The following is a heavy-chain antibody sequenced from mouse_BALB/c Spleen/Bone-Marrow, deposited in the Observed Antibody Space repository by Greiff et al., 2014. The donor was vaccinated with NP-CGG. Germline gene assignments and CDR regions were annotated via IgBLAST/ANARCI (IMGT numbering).Heavy chain of an antibody. CDR1: GFTFTDYY. J-gene: IGHJ2*01. CDR2: IRNKASGYKT. V-gene: IGHV7-3*02. CDR3: ARDIRHFDD. Sequence: EVQLVESGGGLVQPGGSLRLSCTASGFTFTDYYVRWVRQPPGKGLEWLGFIRNKASGYKTEYSASVKGRFTISRDKSQSILYLQMNTLRAEDSATYYCARDIRHFDDWGQGTTLTVSS.